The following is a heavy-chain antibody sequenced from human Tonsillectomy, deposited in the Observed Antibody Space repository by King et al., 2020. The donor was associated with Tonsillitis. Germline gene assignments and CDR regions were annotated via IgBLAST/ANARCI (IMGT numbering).Heavy chain of an antibody. CDR3: ARVSGSYGRGFDS. J-gene: IGHJ4*02. CDR1: GGPFSDYY. Sequence: QLQQWGAGLLKPSDTLSLTCAVYGGPFSDYYWSWIRQPPGKGLEWSGQSNNSGNTNYNQSLKSRVTRSADTSKNQVSVRLSSVTAADTAVYYCARVSGSYGRGFDSWGQGTLVTVSS. D-gene: IGHD1-26*01. CDR2: SNNSGNT. V-gene: IGHV4-34*01.